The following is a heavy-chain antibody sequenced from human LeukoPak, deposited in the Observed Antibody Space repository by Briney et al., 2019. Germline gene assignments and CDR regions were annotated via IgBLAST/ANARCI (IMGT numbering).Heavy chain of an antibody. D-gene: IGHD3-10*01. CDR2: INSDGSST. Sequence: GGSLRLSCAASGFTFSTYWMHWVRQAPGKGLVWASRINSDGSSTTYADSVRGRFTISRDNAKNTLYLQMNSLRGEDTAVYYCARRGSDWGQGTLVTVSS. J-gene: IGHJ4*02. V-gene: IGHV3-74*01. CDR1: GFTFSTYW. CDR3: ARRGSD.